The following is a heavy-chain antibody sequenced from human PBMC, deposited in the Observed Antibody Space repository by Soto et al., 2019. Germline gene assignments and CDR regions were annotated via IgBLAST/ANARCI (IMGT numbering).Heavy chain of an antibody. J-gene: IGHJ3*02. Sequence: QVQLQESGPGLVKPSETLSLTCTVSGGSVRSGSCYWSWIRQPPRKGLEWIGYIYYSGSTNYNPSLKRRVTLSVDTSNNQFSLKLSSVTAADTAVYYCARGSGPNDAFDIWGQGTMVTVSS. CDR3: ARGSGPNDAFDI. D-gene: IGHD2-15*01. V-gene: IGHV4-61*01. CDR2: IYYSGST. CDR1: GGSVRSGSCY.